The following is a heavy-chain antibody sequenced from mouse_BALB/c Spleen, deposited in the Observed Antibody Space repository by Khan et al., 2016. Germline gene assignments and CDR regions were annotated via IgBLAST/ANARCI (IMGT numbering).Heavy chain of an antibody. CDR2: ISYSGST. V-gene: IGHV3-2*02. D-gene: IGHD2-14*01. J-gene: IGHJ1*01. Sequence: EVQLQESGPGLVKPSQSLSLTCTVTGYPITSDYAWNWIRQFPGNKLEWMGYISYSGSTSYNPSLKSRISITRDTSKNQFFLQLNSVTTEDTATYYCARYDWYFDVWGAGTTVTVSS. CDR3: ARYDWYFDV. CDR1: GYPITSDYA.